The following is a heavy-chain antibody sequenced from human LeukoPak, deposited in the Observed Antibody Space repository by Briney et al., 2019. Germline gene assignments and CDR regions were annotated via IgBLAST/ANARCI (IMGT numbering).Heavy chain of an antibody. CDR1: GYIFTGYY. V-gene: IGHV1-46*01. Sequence: ASVKVSCKASGYIFTGYYMHWVRQAPGQGLEWMGIINPSGGSTSYAQKFQGRVTMTRDMSTSTVYMELSSLRSEDTAVYYCARPCSGGSCYDYWGQGTLVTVSS. CDR2: INPSGGST. CDR3: ARPCSGGSCYDY. D-gene: IGHD2-15*01. J-gene: IGHJ4*02.